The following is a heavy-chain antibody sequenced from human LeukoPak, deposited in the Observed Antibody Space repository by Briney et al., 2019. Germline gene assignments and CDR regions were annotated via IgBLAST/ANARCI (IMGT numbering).Heavy chain of an antibody. V-gene: IGHV4-34*09. CDR3: ARDLDKHNYYDSSGYDAFDI. Sequence: SETLSLTCAVYGGSFSGYYWSWIRQPPGKGLEWIGEINHSGSTNYNPSLKSRVTISVDTSKNQFSLKLSSVTAADTAVYYCARDLDKHNYYDSSGYDAFDIWGQGTMVTVSS. CDR2: INHSGST. D-gene: IGHD3-22*01. CDR1: GGSFSGYY. J-gene: IGHJ3*02.